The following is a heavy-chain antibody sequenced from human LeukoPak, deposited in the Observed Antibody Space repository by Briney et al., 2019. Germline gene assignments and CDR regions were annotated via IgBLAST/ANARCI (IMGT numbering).Heavy chain of an antibody. J-gene: IGHJ4*02. V-gene: IGHV3-74*01. D-gene: IGHD6-13*01. CDR1: DFTSSSHW. Sequence: GGSLRLSCAASDFTSSSHWLYWVPQAPGKGLLWVARLSGDGGTTRHADSVKGRFTISRDNAKNTLYLQMNSLGVEDTALYYCARGIASSRSVAIDLWGQGTLVAVSS. CDR3: ARGIASSRSVAIDL. CDR2: LSGDGGTT.